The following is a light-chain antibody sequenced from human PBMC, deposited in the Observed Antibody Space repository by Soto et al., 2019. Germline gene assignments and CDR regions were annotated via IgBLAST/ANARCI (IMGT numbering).Light chain of an antibody. CDR3: QQASSFPLT. J-gene: IGKJ4*01. Sequence: DIQMPQSPSSVSASVGDSVTITCRASQGVSSWLAWFQQQPGKAPKLLIYKATNLQTGVPSRFSGSGSDTDFTLTISNLQPEDFATYYWQQASSFPLTFGGGTKVQLK. V-gene: IGKV1-12*01. CDR2: KAT. CDR1: QGVSSW.